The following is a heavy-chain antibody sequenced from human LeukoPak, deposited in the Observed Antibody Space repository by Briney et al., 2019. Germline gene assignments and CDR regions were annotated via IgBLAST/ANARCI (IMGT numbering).Heavy chain of an antibody. CDR3: ARAAEIVVVPAALPENY. CDR2: ISAYNGNT. J-gene: IGHJ4*02. Sequence: ASVKVSCKASGYTFTSYGISWVRQAPGQGLEWMGWISAYNGNTNYAQKLQGRVTMTTDTTTSTAYMKLRTLRSDDTAVYYCARAAEIVVVPAALPENYWGQGTLVTVSS. CDR1: GYTFTSYG. D-gene: IGHD2-2*01. V-gene: IGHV1-18*01.